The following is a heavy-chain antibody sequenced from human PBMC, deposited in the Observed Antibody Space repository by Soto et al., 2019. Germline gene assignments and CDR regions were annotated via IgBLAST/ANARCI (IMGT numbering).Heavy chain of an antibody. D-gene: IGHD4-17*01. J-gene: IGHJ4*02. CDR2: ISSSSSYI. V-gene: IGHV3-21*01. CDR1: GFTFSSYS. Sequence: GGSLRLSCAASGFTFSSYSMNWVRQAPGKGLEWVSSISSSSSYIYYADSVKGRFTISRDNAKNSLYLQMNSLRAEDTAVYYCARVPRRTTVTTEGTGDYWGQGTLVTVSS. CDR3: ARVPRRTTVTTEGTGDY.